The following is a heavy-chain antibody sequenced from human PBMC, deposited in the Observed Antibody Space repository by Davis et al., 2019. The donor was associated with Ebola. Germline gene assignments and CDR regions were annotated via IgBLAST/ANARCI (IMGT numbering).Heavy chain of an antibody. Sequence: PGGSLRLSCAASGFTFSSYWMSWVRQAPGKGLEWVANIKQDGSEKYYVDSVKGRFTISRDNAKNLLYLQMNSLRAEDTAVYYCARDHRPAYYDKSGPGGFWGQGTLATVPS. J-gene: IGHJ4*02. CDR2: IKQDGSEK. CDR1: GFTFSSYW. V-gene: IGHV3-7*01. CDR3: ARDHRPAYYDKSGPGGF. D-gene: IGHD3-22*01.